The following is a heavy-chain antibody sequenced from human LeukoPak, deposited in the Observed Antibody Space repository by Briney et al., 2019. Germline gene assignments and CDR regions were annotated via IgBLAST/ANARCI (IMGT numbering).Heavy chain of an antibody. CDR2: IYYSGTT. CDR3: ARDTGYSSSRFDP. V-gene: IGHV4-59*12. Sequence: SETLSLTCTVSGGSISSYCWSWIRQPPGKGLEWIGYIYYSGTTNYNPSLKSRVTIAVDTSKNQFSLQLNSVTPEDTAVYYCARDTGYSSSRFDPWGQGTLVTVSS. CDR1: GGSISSYC. J-gene: IGHJ5*02. D-gene: IGHD6-13*01.